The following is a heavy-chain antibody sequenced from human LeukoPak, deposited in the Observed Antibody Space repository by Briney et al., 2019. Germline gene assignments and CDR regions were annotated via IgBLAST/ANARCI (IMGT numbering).Heavy chain of an antibody. CDR3: VRDHNSENWGSLGK. D-gene: IGHD7-27*01. CDR2: ISPYTGGT. J-gene: IGHJ4*02. CDR1: GYTFTAYY. Sequence: GASVKVSCKASGYTFTAYYIHWVRQAPGQGLEWMGWISPYTGGTNYAQKFQGRVTITQDRSSNTVYMDLNRLTSDDMALYYCVRDHNSENWGSLGKWGQGTLVTVSS. V-gene: IGHV1-2*02.